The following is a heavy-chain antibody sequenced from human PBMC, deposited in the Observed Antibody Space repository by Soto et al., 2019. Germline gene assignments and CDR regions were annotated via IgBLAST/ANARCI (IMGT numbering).Heavy chain of an antibody. V-gene: IGHV4-34*01. CDR1: GGSFSGYY. CDR2: INPGVST. CDR3: ARLHFSIQYYYYMDV. J-gene: IGHJ6*03. D-gene: IGHD3-3*02. Sequence: QVQLQQWGAGLLKPSETLSLTCAVYGGSFSGYYWSWIRQPPGKGLEWIGEINPGVSTNYTPSLKSRLTISDDASKNQFSLKLSSVTAADTAVYYCARLHFSIQYYYYMDVWGQGTTVTVSS.